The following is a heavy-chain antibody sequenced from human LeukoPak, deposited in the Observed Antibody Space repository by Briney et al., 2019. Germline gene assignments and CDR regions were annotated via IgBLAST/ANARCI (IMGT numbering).Heavy chain of an antibody. CDR2: INHSGST. CDR3: ARVRMTTVTTFFDY. D-gene: IGHD4-17*01. V-gene: IGHV4-34*01. Sequence: SETLSLTCAVYGGSFSGYYWSWIRQPPGRGLEWTGEINHSGSTNYNPSLKSRVTMSVDTSKNQFSLKLSSVTAADTAVYYCARVRMTTVTTFFDYWGQGTLVTVSS. J-gene: IGHJ4*02. CDR1: GGSFSGYY.